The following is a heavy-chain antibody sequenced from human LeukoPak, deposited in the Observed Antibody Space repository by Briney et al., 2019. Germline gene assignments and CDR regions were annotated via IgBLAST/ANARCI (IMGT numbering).Heavy chain of an antibody. Sequence: GGSLRLSCSASGFTFSNYAMSWVRQAPGRGLEWVSCINDGVGRTFYADAVRGRFTISRDNSQNTLYLHMNSLRAEDTAIYYCAKDIYCGGDCYPRAGDSWGQGTLVTVSS. D-gene: IGHD2-21*02. CDR1: GFTFSNYA. J-gene: IGHJ4*02. CDR3: AKDIYCGGDCYPRAGDS. V-gene: IGHV3-23*01. CDR2: INDGVGRT.